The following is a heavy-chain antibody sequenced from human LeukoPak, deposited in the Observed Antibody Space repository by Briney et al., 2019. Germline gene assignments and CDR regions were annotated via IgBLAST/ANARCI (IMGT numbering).Heavy chain of an antibody. Sequence: GGPLRLSCAASGFIDSSNYMTWVRQAPGKGLECVSLIDSGGSTAYADSVRGRFTISRNNTKNTLYLRMNVLSTEDTAVYYCARIETVADAFDIWGQGTLVTVSS. CDR3: ARIETVADAFDI. J-gene: IGHJ3*02. V-gene: IGHV3-66*01. CDR2: IDSGGST. D-gene: IGHD1-1*01. CDR1: GFIDSSNY.